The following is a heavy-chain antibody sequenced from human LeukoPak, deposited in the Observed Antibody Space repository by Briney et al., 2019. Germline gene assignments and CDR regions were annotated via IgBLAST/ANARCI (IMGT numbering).Heavy chain of an antibody. CDR1: GFTFSSYW. CDR2: IKQDGSEK. Sequence: GGSLRLSCAASGFTFSSYWMNWVRQAPGKGLEWVANIKQDGSEKYYVDSVKGRFTISRDNAKNSLYLQMNSLRAEDTAVYYCAREGLPYYYDSSGSSTYFDYWGQGTLVTVSS. CDR3: AREGLPYYYDSSGSSTYFDY. V-gene: IGHV3-7*04. D-gene: IGHD3-22*01. J-gene: IGHJ4*02.